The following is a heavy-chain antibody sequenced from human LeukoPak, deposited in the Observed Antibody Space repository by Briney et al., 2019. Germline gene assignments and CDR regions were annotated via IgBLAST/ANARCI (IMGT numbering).Heavy chain of an antibody. V-gene: IGHV1-18*01. Sequence: GASVKVSCKASGYTFASYGITWVRQAPGQGLEWRGGISANSGNTNYAPKLKGVVTMTDNTTTSTAYKELWSPRADDTVVYYGARVGLLWFGELLGAFDIWGQGTMVTVSS. CDR2: ISANSGNT. J-gene: IGHJ3*02. CDR1: GYTFASYG. D-gene: IGHD3-10*01. CDR3: ARVGLLWFGELLGAFDI.